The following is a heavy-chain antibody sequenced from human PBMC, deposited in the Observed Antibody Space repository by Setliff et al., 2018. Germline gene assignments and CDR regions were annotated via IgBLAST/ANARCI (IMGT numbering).Heavy chain of an antibody. CDR1: GFTFSTAW. V-gene: IGHV3-15*07. CDR2: IKGKNDGLAT. J-gene: IGHJ3*01. D-gene: IGHD3-16*01. Sequence: GGSLRLSCATSGFTFSTAWMNWVRQAPGKGLEWVGRIKGKNDGLATDYAAPVKGRFTISRDDSKNTLYLQMNSLKTEDTAVYYCTTDPSPTFGGVIGAAFDFWGQGTMVTVSS. CDR3: TTDPSPTFGGVIGAAFDF.